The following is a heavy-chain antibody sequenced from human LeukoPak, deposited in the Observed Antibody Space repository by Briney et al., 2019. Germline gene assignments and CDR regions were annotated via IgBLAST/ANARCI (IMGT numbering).Heavy chain of an antibody. Sequence: GGSLRLSCAASGFTFNNYWLHWVRQVPGKGLMWVSRINGDGNNVNYADSVKGRFTISRDSAKNTLHLQMNSLRAEDTAVYYCAAGPAGNGHLSSYWGQGTRVTVSS. D-gene: IGHD1-1*01. J-gene: IGHJ4*02. CDR3: AAGPAGNGHLSSY. CDR2: INGDGNNV. V-gene: IGHV3-74*01. CDR1: GFTFNNYW.